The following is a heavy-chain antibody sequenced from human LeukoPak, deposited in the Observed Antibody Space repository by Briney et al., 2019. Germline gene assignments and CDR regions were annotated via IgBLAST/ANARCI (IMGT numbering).Heavy chain of an antibody. CDR1: GGSISSGSYY. D-gene: IGHD6-19*01. V-gene: IGHV4-61*02. CDR2: IYTSGST. J-gene: IGHJ5*02. CDR3: AREHRSMYSSGSFDP. Sequence: PSQTLSLTCTVSGGSISSGSYYWSWIRQPAGKGLEWIGRIYTSGSTNYNPSLKSRVTISVDTSKNQFSLKLSSVTAADTAVYYCAREHRSMYSSGSFDPWGQGTLVTVSS.